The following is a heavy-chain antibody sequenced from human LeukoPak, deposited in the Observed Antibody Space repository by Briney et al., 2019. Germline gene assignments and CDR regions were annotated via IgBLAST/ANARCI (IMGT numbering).Heavy chain of an antibody. CDR2: TSGSGGST. CDR3: ASWRGSGSYGGYLDY. D-gene: IGHD3-10*01. J-gene: IGHJ4*02. CDR1: GFTFSSYA. Sequence: GGSLRLSCAASGFTFSSYAMSWVRQAPGKGLEWVSATSGSGGSTYYADSVKGRFTISRDNSKNTLYLQMNSLRAEDTAVYYCASWRGSGSYGGYLDYWGQGTLVTVSS. V-gene: IGHV3-23*01.